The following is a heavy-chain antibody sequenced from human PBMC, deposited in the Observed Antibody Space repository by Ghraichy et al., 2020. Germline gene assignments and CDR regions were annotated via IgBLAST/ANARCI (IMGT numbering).Heavy chain of an antibody. Sequence: SETLSLTCTVSGGSISSYYWSWIRQPPGKGLEWIGYIYYSGSTNYNPSLKSRVTISVDTSKNQFSLKLSSVTAADTAVYYCAGYDFFNWFDPWGQGTLVTVSS. CDR1: GGSISSYY. CDR2: IYYSGST. V-gene: IGHV4-59*01. CDR3: AGYDFFNWFDP. D-gene: IGHD3-3*01. J-gene: IGHJ5*02.